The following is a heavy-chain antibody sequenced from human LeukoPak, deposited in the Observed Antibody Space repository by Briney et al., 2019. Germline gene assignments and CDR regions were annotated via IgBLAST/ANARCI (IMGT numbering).Heavy chain of an antibody. Sequence: QPGGSLRLSCAASGFTFSSYEMNWVRQAPGKGLEGVSYISSSGNIIYYADSVKGRFTISRDNAKNSLSLQMNSLRAEDTAVYYCARMYDFWSGYYTGFDYWGQGTLVTVSS. CDR3: ARMYDFWSGYYTGFDY. V-gene: IGHV3-48*03. CDR1: GFTFSSYE. J-gene: IGHJ4*02. CDR2: ISSSGNII. D-gene: IGHD3-3*01.